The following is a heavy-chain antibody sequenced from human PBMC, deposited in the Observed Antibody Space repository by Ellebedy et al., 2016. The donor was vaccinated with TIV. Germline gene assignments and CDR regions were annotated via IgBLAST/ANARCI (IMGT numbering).Heavy chain of an antibody. Sequence: GESLKISCAASGFTFSSYAMSWVRQAPGKGLEWVSAIIGSGGSTYYADSVKGRFTISRDNSKNTLYLQMNSLRAEETAVYYCAKDAAYDSSYIDYWGQGTLVTVSS. J-gene: IGHJ4*02. CDR3: AKDAAYDSSYIDY. V-gene: IGHV3-23*01. D-gene: IGHD3-22*01. CDR1: GFTFSSYA. CDR2: IIGSGGST.